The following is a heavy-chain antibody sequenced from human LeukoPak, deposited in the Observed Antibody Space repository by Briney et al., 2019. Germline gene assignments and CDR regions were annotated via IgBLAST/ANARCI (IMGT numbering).Heavy chain of an antibody. Sequence: GESLKISCKGSGYSFTSYWIGWVRQMPGKGLEWMGIIYPGDSDTRYSPSFQGQVTISADKSISTAYLQWSSLEASDTPMYYCARGSGSYHTAYMNWGQGTLVTVSS. CDR2: IYPGDSDT. V-gene: IGHV5-51*01. J-gene: IGHJ4*02. CDR3: ARGSGSYHTAYMN. D-gene: IGHD1-26*01. CDR1: GYSFTSYW.